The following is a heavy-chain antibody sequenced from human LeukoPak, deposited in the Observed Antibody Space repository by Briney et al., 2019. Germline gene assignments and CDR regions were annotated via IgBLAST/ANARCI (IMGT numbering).Heavy chain of an antibody. V-gene: IGHV4-34*01. CDR1: GGSFSGYY. Sequence: PSETLSLTCAVYGGSFSGYYWSWIRQPPGKGLEWIGEINHSGSTNYNPSLKSRVTISVDTSKNQFSLKLSSVIAADTAVYYCARGSVLRYFDWLLYYYYYMDVWGKGTTVTVSS. J-gene: IGHJ6*03. D-gene: IGHD3-9*01. CDR2: INHSGST. CDR3: ARGSVLRYFDWLLYYYYYMDV.